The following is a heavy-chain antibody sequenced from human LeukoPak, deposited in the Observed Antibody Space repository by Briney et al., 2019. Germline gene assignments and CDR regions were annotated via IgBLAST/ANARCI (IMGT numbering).Heavy chain of an antibody. V-gene: IGHV3-9*01. D-gene: IGHD3-16*02. J-gene: IGHJ4*02. CDR3: AKDSRMITFGGVIVRAFY. Sequence: GGSLRLSCAASGLTFDDYAVHWVRQAPGKGLEWVSGISWNSGSIGYADSVKGRFTISRDNAKNSLYLQMNSLRAEDTALYYCAKDSRMITFGGVIVRAFYWGQGTLVTVSS. CDR1: GLTFDDYA. CDR2: ISWNSGSI.